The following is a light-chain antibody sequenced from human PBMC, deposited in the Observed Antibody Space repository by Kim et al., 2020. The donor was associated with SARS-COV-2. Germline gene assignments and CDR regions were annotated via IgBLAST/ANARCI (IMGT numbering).Light chain of an antibody. CDR2: LNSDGRH. J-gene: IGLJ2*01. Sequence: QPVLTQSPSASASLGASVKLTCTLSSGHSTYAIAWHQQQPGKGPRYLMKLNSDGRHSKGDGIPDRFSGSSSGPERYLSISSLQSEDEADYYCQTWGTGDVVFGGGTRLTVL. CDR1: SGHSTYA. CDR3: QTWGTGDVV. V-gene: IGLV4-69*01.